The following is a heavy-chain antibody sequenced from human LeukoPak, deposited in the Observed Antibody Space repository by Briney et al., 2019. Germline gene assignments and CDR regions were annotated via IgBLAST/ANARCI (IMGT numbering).Heavy chain of an antibody. D-gene: IGHD6-13*01. CDR2: IYRGGST. J-gene: IGHJ4*02. CDR1: GFTVGSNY. CDR3: ARCSAYSSSWYSLGY. Sequence: PGGSLRLSCAASGFTVGSNYMSWVRQAPGRGLEWVSIIYRGGSTNYADSVKGRFTISRDNAKNSLYLQMNSLRAEDTAVYYCARCSAYSSSWYSLGYWGQGTLVTVSS. V-gene: IGHV3-66*01.